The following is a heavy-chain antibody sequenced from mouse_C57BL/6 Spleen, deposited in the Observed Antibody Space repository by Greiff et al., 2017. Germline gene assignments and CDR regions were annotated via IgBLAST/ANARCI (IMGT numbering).Heavy chain of an antibody. Sequence: VKLMESGPGLVAPSQSLSITCTVSGFSLTSYGVHWVRQPPGKGLEWLVVIWSDGSTTYNSALKSRLSISKDNSKSQVFLKMNSLQTDDTAMYYCARQELGRDYYAMDYWGQGTSVTVSS. J-gene: IGHJ4*01. V-gene: IGHV2-6-1*01. CDR1: GFSLTSYG. D-gene: IGHD4-1*01. CDR2: IWSDGST. CDR3: ARQELGRDYYAMDY.